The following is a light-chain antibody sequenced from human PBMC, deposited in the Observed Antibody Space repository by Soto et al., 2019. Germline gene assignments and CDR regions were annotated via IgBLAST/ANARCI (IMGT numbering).Light chain of an antibody. CDR1: QSVSSSY. Sequence: EIVMTQSPGTLSLSQVERANLSCRASQSVSSSYLAWYQQKPGQAPRLLIYGASSRATGIPDRFSGSGSGTDFTLTISRLEPEDFAVYYCQQYGSSPLTFGGGTKVEIK. J-gene: IGKJ4*01. CDR2: GAS. V-gene: IGKV3-20*01. CDR3: QQYGSSPLT.